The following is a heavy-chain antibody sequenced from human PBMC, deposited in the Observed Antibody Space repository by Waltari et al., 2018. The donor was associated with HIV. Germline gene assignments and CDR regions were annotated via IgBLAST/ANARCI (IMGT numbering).Heavy chain of an antibody. J-gene: IGHJ4*02. CDR1: GIAARRHN. CDR2: IYSVGAI. D-gene: IGHD3-3*01. V-gene: IGHV3-66*01. Sequence: DVKFPASGGGLVPQGRSVRQSRPQAGIAARRHNWRWVPQAPGKGREWVSFIYSVGAIYYAGSVKGRFTVCRDTSNNVVYLQLNSLGVEDTAVYFCARDRGGNFWSAHKPGFLDYWGQGTLVSVSS. CDR3: ARDRGGNFWSAHKPGFLDY.